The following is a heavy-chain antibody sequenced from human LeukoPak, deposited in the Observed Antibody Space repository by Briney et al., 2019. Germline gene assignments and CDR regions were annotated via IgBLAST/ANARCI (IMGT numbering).Heavy chain of an antibody. Sequence: GGSLRLSCAVSGFPFSIYEMNWVRQAPGKGLEWVSNIGSSGTTRYYADSVKGRFSISRDNAKISLYLQMNSLRVEDTGVYYCALLAVASDFDYWGQGALVTVSS. CDR3: ALLAVASDFDY. CDR2: IGSSGTTR. CDR1: GFPFSIYE. V-gene: IGHV3-48*03. D-gene: IGHD6-19*01. J-gene: IGHJ4*02.